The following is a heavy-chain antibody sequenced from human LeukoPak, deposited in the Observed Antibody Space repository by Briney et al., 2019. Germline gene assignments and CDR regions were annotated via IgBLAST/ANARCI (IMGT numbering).Heavy chain of an antibody. CDR3: AKSARGYDSSGRVGYYYYMDV. Sequence: GGSLRHSCAASGFTFSTYAMSWVRQAPGKGLEWVSAISGSTGSTYYAASVKGRFTISRDNSNNTLYLQMNSLRAEDTAVYYCAKSARGYDSSGRVGYYYYMDVWGKGTTVTVSS. CDR2: ISGSTGST. J-gene: IGHJ6*03. CDR1: GFTFSTYA. D-gene: IGHD3-22*01. V-gene: IGHV3-23*01.